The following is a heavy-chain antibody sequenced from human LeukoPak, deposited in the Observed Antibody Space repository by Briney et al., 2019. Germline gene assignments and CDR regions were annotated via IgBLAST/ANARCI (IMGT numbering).Heavy chain of an antibody. CDR3: AKAGCGGIRCYSNY. Sequence: RAGGSLRLSCAASGFTFSSYAMSWVRQAPGKGLEWVSAISGSGGSTYYADSVKGRFTISRDNSKNTLYLQMNSLRAEDTAVYYCAKAGCGGIRCYSNYWGQGTLVTVSS. D-gene: IGHD2-15*01. J-gene: IGHJ4*02. CDR2: ISGSGGST. CDR1: GFTFSSYA. V-gene: IGHV3-23*01.